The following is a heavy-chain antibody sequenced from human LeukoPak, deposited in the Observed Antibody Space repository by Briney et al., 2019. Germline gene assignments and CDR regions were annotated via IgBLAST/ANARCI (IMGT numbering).Heavy chain of an antibody. Sequence: GGSLRLSCAASGFTFSSYWMHWVRQAPGKGLVWVSRINTDGSSTSYADSVKGRFTISRDNSKNTLYLQMNSLRAEDTAVYYCAKCTGSSGYYCAFDIWGQGTMVTVSS. V-gene: IGHV3-74*01. CDR1: GFTFSSYW. CDR3: AKCTGSSGYYCAFDI. D-gene: IGHD3-22*01. CDR2: INTDGSST. J-gene: IGHJ3*02.